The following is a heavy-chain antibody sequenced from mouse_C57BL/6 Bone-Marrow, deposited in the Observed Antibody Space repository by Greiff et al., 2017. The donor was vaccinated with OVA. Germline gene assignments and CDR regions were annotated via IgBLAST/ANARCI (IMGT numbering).Heavy chain of an antibody. CDR3: AREGAYYSNYGDY. CDR1: GFTFSSYA. D-gene: IGHD2-5*01. CDR2: ISDGGSYT. Sequence: EVHLVGSGGGLVKPGGSLKLSCAASGFTFSSYAMSWVRQTPEKRLEWVATISDGGSYTYYPDNVKGRFTISRDNAKNNLYLQMSHLKSEDTAMYYGAREGAYYSNYGDYWGQGTSGTVSS. V-gene: IGHV5-4*01. J-gene: IGHJ4*01.